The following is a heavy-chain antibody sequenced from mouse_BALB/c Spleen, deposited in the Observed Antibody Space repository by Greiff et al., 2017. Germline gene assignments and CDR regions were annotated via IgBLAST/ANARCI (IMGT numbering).Heavy chain of an antibody. CDR1: GFNIKDYY. J-gene: IGHJ2*01. D-gene: IGHD1-1*01. Sequence: VQLQQSGAELVRSGASVKLSCTASGFNIKDYYMHWVKQRPEQGLEWIGWIDPENGDTEYAPKFQGKATMTADTSSNTAYLQLSSLTSEDTAVYYCKITTVVADYWGQGTTLTVSS. V-gene: IGHV14-4*02. CDR3: KITTVVADY. CDR2: IDPENGDT.